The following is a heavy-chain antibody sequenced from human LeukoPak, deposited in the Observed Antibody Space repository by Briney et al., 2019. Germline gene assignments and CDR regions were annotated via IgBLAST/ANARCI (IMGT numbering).Heavy chain of an antibody. CDR3: GVRGVKHDY. Sequence: GGSLRLSCAASGFTFSSYAMHWVRQAPGKGLEWVSYISSSSTTIYYADSVKGRFTISRDNAKNSLYLQMNSLRDEDTAVYYCGVRGVKHDYWGQGTLVTVSS. D-gene: IGHD3-10*01. CDR1: GFTFSSYA. J-gene: IGHJ4*02. V-gene: IGHV3-48*02. CDR2: ISSSSTTI.